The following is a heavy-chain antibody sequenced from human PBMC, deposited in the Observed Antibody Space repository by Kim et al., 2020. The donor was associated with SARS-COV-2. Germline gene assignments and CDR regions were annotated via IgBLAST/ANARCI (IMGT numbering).Heavy chain of an antibody. J-gene: IGHJ4*02. CDR2: LTPDETNI. CDR1: GFTFSTYW. D-gene: IGHD6-13*01. CDR3: ARDQTAAGPTTFDY. Sequence: GGSLRLSCTASGFTFSTYWMHWVRQAPGKGPVWVSRLTPDETNIRYADSVKGRFTVSRDNAKNTLYLQMNSLRVEDTAVYYCARDQTAAGPTTFDYWGQGTLVTVSS. V-gene: IGHV3-74*01.